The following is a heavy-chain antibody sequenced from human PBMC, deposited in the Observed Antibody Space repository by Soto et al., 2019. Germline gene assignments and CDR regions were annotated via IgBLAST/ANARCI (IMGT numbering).Heavy chain of an antibody. CDR2: IIPIFGTA. Sequence: QVQLVQSGAEVKKPGSSVKVSCNASGGTFSSYAISWVRQAPGQGLEWMGGIIPIFGTANYAQKFQGRVTITADESTSTAYMEVSALRSEDSAVYYCARVDCSGGSCQRGDFDHWGQGTLVTVSS. D-gene: IGHD2-15*01. J-gene: IGHJ5*02. V-gene: IGHV1-69*01. CDR1: GGTFSSYA. CDR3: ARVDCSGGSCQRGDFDH.